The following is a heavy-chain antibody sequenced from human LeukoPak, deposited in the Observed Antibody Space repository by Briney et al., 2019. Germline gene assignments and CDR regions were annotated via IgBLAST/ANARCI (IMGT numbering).Heavy chain of an antibody. CDR3: AAGVPMVL. J-gene: IGHJ4*02. Sequence: PSETLSLTCTVSGYSISSGDYWGWIRQPPGKGLEWIGSIYHSGRTYYNPSLKSRVTISVDTSKNQVSLILTSVTAADTAVYYCAAGVPMVLWGQGTLVTVSS. D-gene: IGHD6-13*01. CDR1: GYSISSGDY. V-gene: IGHV4-38-2*02. CDR2: IYHSGRT.